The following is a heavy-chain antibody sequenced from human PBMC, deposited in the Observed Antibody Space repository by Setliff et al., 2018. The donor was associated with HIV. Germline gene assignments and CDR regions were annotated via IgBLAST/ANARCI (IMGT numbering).Heavy chain of an antibody. D-gene: IGHD2-2*01. CDR2: INPKSGST. J-gene: IGHJ4*02. CDR3: ARKDGVGYCDSNSCYGIGPIDF. CDR1: GYSFTGYY. Sequence: GASVKVSCKASGYSFTGYYVNWVRQAPGQGLEWMGRINPKSGSTKLAQKFQGRVTLTRDTSVTTVYMELTSLRSDDTAVYYCARKDGVGYCDSNSCYGIGPIDFWGQGSLVTVSS. V-gene: IGHV1-2*06.